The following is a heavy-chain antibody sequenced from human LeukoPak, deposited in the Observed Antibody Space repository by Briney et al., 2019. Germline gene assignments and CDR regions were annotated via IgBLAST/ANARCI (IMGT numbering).Heavy chain of an antibody. D-gene: IGHD4-17*01. CDR1: GFTFSGSA. J-gene: IGHJ6*03. CDR3: TSGMISPQGTETTSYYYMDV. CDR2: IRSKANSYAT. Sequence: PGGSLRLSCAASGFTFSGSAMHWVRQASGKGLEWVGRIRSKANSYATAYAEPVKGRFTISRDNSKNTAYLQMNSLKTEDTAVYYCTSGMISPQGTETTSYYYMDVWGKGTPVTISS. V-gene: IGHV3-73*01.